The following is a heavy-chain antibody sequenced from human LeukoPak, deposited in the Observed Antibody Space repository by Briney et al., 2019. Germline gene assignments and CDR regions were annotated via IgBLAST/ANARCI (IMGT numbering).Heavy chain of an antibody. Sequence: GGSLSLSRAVSGFTFSNYAMSWVRQAPGKGLEWVSTISGSGGSTYYADSVKGRFTISRDSSKDTLYLQMNSLRAEDTAVYYCAKGGGIAAAGTLLDYWGQETLVTVSS. J-gene: IGHJ4*02. CDR1: GFTFSNYA. V-gene: IGHV3-23*01. CDR3: AKGGGIAAAGTLLDY. D-gene: IGHD6-13*01. CDR2: ISGSGGST.